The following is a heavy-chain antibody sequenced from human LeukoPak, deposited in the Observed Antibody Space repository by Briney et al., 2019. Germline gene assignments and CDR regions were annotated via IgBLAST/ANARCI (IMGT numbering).Heavy chain of an antibody. Sequence: SETLSLTCTVSGGSISSSSYYWGWIRQPPGKGLEWIGSIYYSGSTYYNPSLKSRITISVDTSKNQFSLKLSSVTAADTAVYYCARLSRGWPVDYWGQGTLVTVSS. J-gene: IGHJ4*02. D-gene: IGHD6-19*01. V-gene: IGHV4-39*01. CDR3: ARLSRGWPVDY. CDR2: IYYSGST. CDR1: GGSISSSSYY.